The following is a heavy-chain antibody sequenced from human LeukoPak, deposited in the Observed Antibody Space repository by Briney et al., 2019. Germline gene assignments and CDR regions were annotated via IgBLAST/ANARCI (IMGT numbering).Heavy chain of an antibody. CDR2: INPNSGGT. Sequence: ASVKVSCKASGYTFTGDYMHWVRQAPGQGLERMGWINPNSGGTNYAQKFQGRVTMTRDTSISAVYMELSRLRSDDTAVYYCARDGTGVYNLVQYWGQGTLVTVSS. CDR3: ARDGTGVYNLVQY. J-gene: IGHJ4*02. CDR1: GYTFTGDY. V-gene: IGHV1-2*02. D-gene: IGHD5-24*01.